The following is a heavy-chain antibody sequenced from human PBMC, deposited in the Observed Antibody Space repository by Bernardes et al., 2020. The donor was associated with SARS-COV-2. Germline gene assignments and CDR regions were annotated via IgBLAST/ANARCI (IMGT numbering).Heavy chain of an antibody. Sequence: LEWIGIICYTGNTFYNPSLKSRVTISVDTSKNQFSLKLTSVTAADTALYYCARHMPWKDWLDPWGQGTLVTVSS. D-gene: IGHD2-2*01. V-gene: IGHV4-39*01. J-gene: IGHJ5*02. CDR2: ICYTGNT. CDR3: ARHMPWKDWLDP.